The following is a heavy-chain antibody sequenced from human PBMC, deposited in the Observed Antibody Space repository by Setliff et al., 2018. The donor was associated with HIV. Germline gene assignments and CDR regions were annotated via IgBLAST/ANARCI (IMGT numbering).Heavy chain of an antibody. Sequence: ASVKVSCKTSGGTLTNYVITWVRQAPGQGPEWMGWINTETGNPMYAQGFKGRFVFSLDTSVSTAYLQINGLKAEDTAMYYCARVGSYWSTFDYWGQGALVTVSS. J-gene: IGHJ4*02. CDR2: INTETGNP. CDR3: ARVGSYWSTFDY. V-gene: IGHV7-4-1*02. D-gene: IGHD1-26*01. CDR1: GGTLTNYV.